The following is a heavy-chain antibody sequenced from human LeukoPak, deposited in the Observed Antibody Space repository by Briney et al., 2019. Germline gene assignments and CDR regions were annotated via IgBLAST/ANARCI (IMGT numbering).Heavy chain of an antibody. CDR3: ARGSGYSYGYDYYYYMDV. Sequence: TSETLSLTCAVYGGSFSGYYWSWIRQPPGKGLEWIGEINHSGSTNYNPSLKSRVTISVDTSKNQFSLKLSSVTAADTAVYYCARGSGYSYGYDYYYYMDVWGKGTTVTVSS. CDR1: GGSFSGYY. V-gene: IGHV4-34*01. CDR2: INHSGST. D-gene: IGHD5-18*01. J-gene: IGHJ6*03.